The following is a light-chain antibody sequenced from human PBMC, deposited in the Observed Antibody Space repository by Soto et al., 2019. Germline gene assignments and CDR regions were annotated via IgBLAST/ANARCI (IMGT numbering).Light chain of an antibody. CDR1: QSVSSK. Sequence: EIVMTQSPATLSVSPGERVTLSCRASQSVSSKLAWFQQKPGQAPRLLIYGAFTRATGIPTRFSGSGSETEFTLTISSLQSEDFAVYYCQQYNSYSITFGPGTKVDIK. CDR3: QQYNSYSIT. J-gene: IGKJ3*01. V-gene: IGKV3-15*01. CDR2: GAF.